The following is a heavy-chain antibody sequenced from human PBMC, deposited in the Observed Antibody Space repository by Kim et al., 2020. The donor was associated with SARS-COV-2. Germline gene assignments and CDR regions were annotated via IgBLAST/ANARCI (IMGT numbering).Heavy chain of an antibody. V-gene: IGHV4-59*13. CDR2: IYYSGST. CDR3: ARVPRGIQPHYYGMDV. CDR1: GGSISSYY. Sequence: SETLSLTCTVSGGSISSYYWSWIRQPPGKGLEWIGYIYYSGSTNYNPSLKSRVTISVDTSKNQFSLKLSSVTAADTAVYYCARVPRGIQPHYYGMDVWGQGTTVTVSS. D-gene: IGHD5-18*01. J-gene: IGHJ6*02.